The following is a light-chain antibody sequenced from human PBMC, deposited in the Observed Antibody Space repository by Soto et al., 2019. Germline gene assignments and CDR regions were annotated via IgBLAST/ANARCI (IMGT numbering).Light chain of an antibody. CDR1: QSLLHSNGYNY. CDR3: MQALQTPPFT. Sequence: DIVMTQSPLSLPVTPGEPASISCSSSQSLLHSNGYNYLDWYLQKPGQSPQLLIYLGSNRASEVTDRFSGSGSGTDLTLKISRVEAEDVGVYYCMQALQTPPFTFGQGTNLEIK. J-gene: IGKJ2*01. V-gene: IGKV2-28*01. CDR2: LGS.